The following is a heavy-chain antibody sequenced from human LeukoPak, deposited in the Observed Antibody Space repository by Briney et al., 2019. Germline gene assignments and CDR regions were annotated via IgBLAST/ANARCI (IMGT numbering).Heavy chain of an antibody. CDR3: AHSRKGQSRHFDY. V-gene: IGHV2-5*01. Sequence: SGPTLVKPTQTLTLTCTFSGFSLSSGVVGVGWIRQPPGKALEWLALIYWNDDNRYSPSLKSRLTITMDTSKSQVVLTMSNMDPVDTATYYCAHSRKGQSRHFDYWGQGTLVTVSS. J-gene: IGHJ4*02. CDR2: IYWNDDN. CDR1: GFSLSSGVVG. D-gene: IGHD4-11*01.